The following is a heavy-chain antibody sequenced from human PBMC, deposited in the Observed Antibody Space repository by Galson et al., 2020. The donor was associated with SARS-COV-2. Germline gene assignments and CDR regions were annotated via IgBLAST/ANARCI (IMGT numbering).Heavy chain of an antibody. J-gene: IGHJ6*02. CDR2: ISYDGSNK. CDR1: GFTFSSYA. CDR3: ARAGNDFWSGYYRGYYYYYGMDV. V-gene: IGHV3-30*04. D-gene: IGHD3-3*01. Sequence: TGGSLRLSCAASGFTFSSYAMHWVRQAPGKGLEWVAVISYDGSNKYYADSVKGRFTISRDNSKNTLYLQMNSLRAEDTAVYYCARAGNDFWSGYYRGYYYYYGMDVWGQGTTVTVSS.